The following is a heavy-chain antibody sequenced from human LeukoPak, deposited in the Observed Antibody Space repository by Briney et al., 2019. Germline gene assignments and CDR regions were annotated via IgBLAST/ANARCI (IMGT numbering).Heavy chain of an antibody. CDR3: ARVHPDYGGNSEWFDP. V-gene: IGHV7-4-1*02. J-gene: IGHJ5*02. D-gene: IGHD4-23*01. CDR2: INTNTGNP. CDR1: GYTFTSYA. Sequence: ASVKVSCKASGYTFTSYAMNWVRQAPGQGLEWMGWINTNTGNPTYAQGFTGRFVFSLDTSVSTAYLQISSLKAGDTAVYYCARVHPDYGGNSEWFDPWGQGTLVTVSS.